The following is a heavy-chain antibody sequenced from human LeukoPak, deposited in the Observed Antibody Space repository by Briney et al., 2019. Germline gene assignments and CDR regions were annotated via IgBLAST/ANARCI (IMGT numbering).Heavy chain of an antibody. D-gene: IGHD3-10*01. CDR3: ARGLDLTMVRGVNIAGRSSRFDP. Sequence: PSETLSLTCTVSGDSISTSNSYWGWIRQPPGKGLEWIGEINHSGSTNYNPSLKSRVTISVDTSKNQFSLKLSSVTAADTAVYYCARGLDLTMVRGVNIAGRSSRFDPWGQGTLVTVSS. CDR2: INHSGST. V-gene: IGHV4-39*07. J-gene: IGHJ5*02. CDR1: GDSISTSNSY.